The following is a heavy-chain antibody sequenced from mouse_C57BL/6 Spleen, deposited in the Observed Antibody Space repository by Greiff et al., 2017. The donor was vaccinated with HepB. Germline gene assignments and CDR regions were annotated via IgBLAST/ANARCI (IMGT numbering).Heavy chain of an antibody. J-gene: IGHJ2*01. V-gene: IGHV1-26*01. D-gene: IGHD2-1*01. CDR1: GYTFTDYY. CDR3: AISPIYYGNYYFDY. Sequence: EVQLQQSGPELVKPGASVKISCKASGYTFTDYYMNWVKQSHGKSLEWIGDINPNNGGTSYNQKFKGKATLTVDKSSSTAYMELRSLTSEDSAVYYCAISPIYYGNYYFDYWGQGTTLTVSS. CDR2: INPNNGGT.